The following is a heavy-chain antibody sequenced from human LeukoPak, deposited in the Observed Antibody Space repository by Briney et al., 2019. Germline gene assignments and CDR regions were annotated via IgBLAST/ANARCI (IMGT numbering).Heavy chain of an antibody. CDR3: ARDRIAAAGTGAFDI. V-gene: IGHV1-69*05. CDR1: GGTFSSYA. D-gene: IGHD6-13*01. J-gene: IGHJ3*02. CDR2: IIPIFGTA. Sequence: SVKVSCKASGGTFSSYAISWVRQAPGQGLEWMGGIIPIFGTANYAQKFQGRVTITTDESTSTAYMELSSLRSEDTAVYYCARDRIAAAGTGAFDIWGQGTMVTVSS.